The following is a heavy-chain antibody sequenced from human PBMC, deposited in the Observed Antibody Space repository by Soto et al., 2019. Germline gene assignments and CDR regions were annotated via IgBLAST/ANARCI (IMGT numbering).Heavy chain of an antibody. CDR2: IYYSGST. CDR3: ASLVGARYDY. V-gene: IGHV4-39*01. Sequence: SETLSLTCTVSGGSISSSSYYWGWIRQPPGKGLEWIGSIYYSGSTYYNPSLKRRVTISVDTSKNHFSLKLSSVTAADTAVYYCASLVGARYDYWGQGTLVTVSS. J-gene: IGHJ4*02. CDR1: GGSISSSSYY. D-gene: IGHD1-26*01.